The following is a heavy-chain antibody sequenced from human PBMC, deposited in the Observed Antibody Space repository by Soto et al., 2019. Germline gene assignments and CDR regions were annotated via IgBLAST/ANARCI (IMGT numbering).Heavy chain of an antibody. D-gene: IGHD4-4*01. V-gene: IGHV1-3*01. J-gene: IGHJ4*02. CDR3: ARDVGGNDY. CDR2: INAGNGNR. CDR1: GYTFTSYA. Sequence: QVQLVQSGAEVKKPGASVKVSCKASGYTFTSYAMHWVRQAPGQRLEWMGWINAGNGNRKYSQKFQGRVTITTDTSASTADMELSSLRSEDTAVYYCARDVGGNDYWGQGTLVTVSS.